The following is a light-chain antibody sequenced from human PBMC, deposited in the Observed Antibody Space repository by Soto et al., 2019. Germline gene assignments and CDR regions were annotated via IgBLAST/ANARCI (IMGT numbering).Light chain of an antibody. V-gene: IGKV3D-15*01. CDR1: QTVGSN. Sequence: EIVLTRSPDTLSVWPGEIGTGSFMASQTVGSNLAWYQQKPGQAPRLLIYGASTRASDTPARFSGSGSVTEFALTISSLQSEDFAVYYCQQYNNWPITFGQGTRLEIK. CDR3: QQYNNWPIT. CDR2: GAS. J-gene: IGKJ5*01.